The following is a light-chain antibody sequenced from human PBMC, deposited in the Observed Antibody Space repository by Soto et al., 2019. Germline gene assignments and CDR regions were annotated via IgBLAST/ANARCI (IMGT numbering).Light chain of an antibody. J-gene: IGKJ3*01. CDR3: QQYNRDFSFT. CDR1: QSIDAW. CDR2: QAS. Sequence: DIQMTQSPSTLSASVGDRVTITCRAGQSIDAWLAWYQQKPGKAPKVLIYQASILESGVPSRFSGSGSGTEFTLTISNLQPDDFATYYCQQYNRDFSFTFGPGTKVDIK. V-gene: IGKV1-5*03.